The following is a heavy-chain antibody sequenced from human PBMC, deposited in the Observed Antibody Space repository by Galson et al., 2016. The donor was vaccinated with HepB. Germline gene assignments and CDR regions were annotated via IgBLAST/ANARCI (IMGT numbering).Heavy chain of an antibody. D-gene: IGHD2-15*01. CDR3: ARHPYCSGDTCYFPDY. V-gene: IGHV4-39*01. Sequence: SETLSLTCTVSGGSISSSSYYWGWIRQPPGKGLEWIGTIYYSGSTYYNPSLKSRVTISVGTSKNQFSLNLSSVTAADTAVYYCARHPYCSGDTCYFPDYWGRGTLVAVSS. CDR1: GGSISSSSYY. CDR2: IYYSGST. J-gene: IGHJ4*02.